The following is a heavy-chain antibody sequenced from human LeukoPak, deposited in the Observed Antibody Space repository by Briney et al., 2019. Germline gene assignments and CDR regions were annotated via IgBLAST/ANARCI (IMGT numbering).Heavy chain of an antibody. V-gene: IGHV1-69*13. Sequence: SVKVFCKASGYTFTSYYMHWVRQAPGQGLEWMGGIIPIFGTANYAQKFQGRVTITADESTSTAYMELSSLRSEDTAVYYCARAYFIPADFLYYYYGMDVWGQGTTVTVSS. D-gene: IGHD2-2*01. J-gene: IGHJ6*02. CDR2: IIPIFGTA. CDR3: ARAYFIPADFLYYYYGMDV. CDR1: GYTFTSYY.